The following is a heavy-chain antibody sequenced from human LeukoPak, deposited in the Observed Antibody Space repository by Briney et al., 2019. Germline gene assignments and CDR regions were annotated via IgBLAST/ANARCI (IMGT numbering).Heavy chain of an antibody. CDR2: IYHSGST. D-gene: IGHD2-15*01. Sequence: SETLSLTCAVSGYSISSGYYWGWIRQPPGKGLEWIGSIYHSGSTYYNPSLKSRVTISVDTSKSQFSLKLSSVTAADTDVYYCASSYCSGGSCYSGDAFDIWGQGTMVTVSS. J-gene: IGHJ3*02. CDR3: ASSYCSGGSCYSGDAFDI. CDR1: GYSISSGYY. V-gene: IGHV4-38-2*01.